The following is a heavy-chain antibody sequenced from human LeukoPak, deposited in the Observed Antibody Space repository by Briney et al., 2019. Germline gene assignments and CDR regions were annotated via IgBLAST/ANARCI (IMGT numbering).Heavy chain of an antibody. J-gene: IGHJ4*02. CDR3: AKEGGKWELLPFDY. V-gene: IGHV3-30*02. D-gene: IGHD1-26*01. CDR2: IRYDGSNK. Sequence: PGGSLRLSCAASGFTFSGFAMHWVRQAPGRGLEWVAFIRYDGSNKYYADSVKARFTISRDNSENTLYLQMDSLRTEDTALYYCAKEGGKWELLPFDYWGQGTLVTVSS. CDR1: GFTFSGFA.